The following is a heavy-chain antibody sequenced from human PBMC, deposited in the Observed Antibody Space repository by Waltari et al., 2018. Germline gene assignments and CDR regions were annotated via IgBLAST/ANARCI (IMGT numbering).Heavy chain of an antibody. D-gene: IGHD3-3*01. CDR2: ISGYTGDT. Sequence: QVQLVQSGAEVKKPGASVKVPCQASGYTFTNYGISWVRQAPGQGLEWMGWISGYTGDTYYAQKFQGRVTMTTDPSTSTAFMEVRSLRSDDTAVYYCARGADYYFDYWGQGSLLTVSS. V-gene: IGHV1-18*01. J-gene: IGHJ4*02. CDR3: ARGADYYFDY. CDR1: GYTFTNYG.